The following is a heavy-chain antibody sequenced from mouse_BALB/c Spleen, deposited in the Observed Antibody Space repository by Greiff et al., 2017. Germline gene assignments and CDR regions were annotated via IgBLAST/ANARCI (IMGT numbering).Heavy chain of an antibody. CDR3: ARDWAMDY. V-gene: IGHV5-6-3*01. Sequence: EVQLVESGGGLVQPGGSLKLSCAASGFTFSSYGMSWVRQTPDKRLELVATINSNGGSTYYPDSVKGRFTISRDNAKNTLYLQMSSLKSEDTAMYYCARDWAMDYWGQGTSVTVSS. J-gene: IGHJ4*01. CDR2: INSNGGST. CDR1: GFTFSSYG.